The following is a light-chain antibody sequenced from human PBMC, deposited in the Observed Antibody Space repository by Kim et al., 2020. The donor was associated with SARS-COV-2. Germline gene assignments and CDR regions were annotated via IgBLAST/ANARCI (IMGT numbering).Light chain of an antibody. CDR1: QSISSTY. CDR3: QQYGSSPLLT. V-gene: IGKV3-20*01. Sequence: EIVLTQSAGTLSLSPGERATLSCRASQSISSTYLAWYQQKPGQAPRLLIYGASSRATGIPDRFSGSGSETDFTLTISRLEPEDFAVYYCQQYGSSPLLTFGGGTKLEI. CDR2: GAS. J-gene: IGKJ4*01.